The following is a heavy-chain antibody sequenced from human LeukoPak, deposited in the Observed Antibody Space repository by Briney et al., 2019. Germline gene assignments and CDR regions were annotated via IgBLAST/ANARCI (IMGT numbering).Heavy chain of an antibody. D-gene: IGHD3-10*01. Sequence: PGGSLRLSCAASGFTFSNYWMHWVRQAPGKGLVWVSRINSDGSSTSYADSVKGRFTISRDNAKNTLYLQMNSLRAEDSAVYYCTRDRAGTQSWVEFDLWGQGTLVTVSS. CDR2: INSDGSST. CDR1: GFTFSNYW. V-gene: IGHV3-74*01. CDR3: TRDRAGTQSWVEFDL. J-gene: IGHJ5*02.